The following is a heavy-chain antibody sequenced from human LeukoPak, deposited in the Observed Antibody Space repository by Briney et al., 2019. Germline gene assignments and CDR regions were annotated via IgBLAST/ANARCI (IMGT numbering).Heavy chain of an antibody. J-gene: IGHJ5*02. CDR2: INPSGGST. D-gene: IGHD6-19*01. CDR1: GYTFTSYY. V-gene: IGHV1-46*01. CDR3: ARDRDSSRWTNWFDP. Sequence: ASVKVSCKASGYTFTSYYMHWVRQAPGQGLEWMGIINPSGGSTSYAQKFQGRVTMTRDTSTSTVYMEMSSLRSEDTAVYYCARDRDSSRWTNWFDPWGQETLVTVSS.